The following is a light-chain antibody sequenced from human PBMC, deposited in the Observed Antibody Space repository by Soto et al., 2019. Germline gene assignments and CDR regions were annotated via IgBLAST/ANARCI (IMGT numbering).Light chain of an antibody. CDR1: SSNIGANSD. V-gene: IGLV1-40*01. Sequence: QSVLTQPPSVSGAPGQRVTISCTGSSSNIGANSDVYWYQQLPGTAPKLLIYGNNNRPSGVPDRCSGSKSGTSASLAITGLQAEDEADYYCQSYDSSLNWVFGGGTKLTVL. CDR3: QSYDSSLNWV. J-gene: IGLJ3*02. CDR2: GNN.